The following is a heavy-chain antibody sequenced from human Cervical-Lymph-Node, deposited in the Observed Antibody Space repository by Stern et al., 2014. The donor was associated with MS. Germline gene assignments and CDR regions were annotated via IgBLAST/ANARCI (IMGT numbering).Heavy chain of an antibody. CDR1: GFTFSSHV. V-gene: IGHV3-30-3*01. D-gene: IGHD2-8*01. CDR2: IWHDETNN. CDR3: VREDGDFDY. Sequence: QVQLVQSGGGVVQPGGSLRLSCAASGFTFSSHVMHWVRHAPAKGLEWVAVIWHDETNNAYADSVKGRFTISRDNSNNALSLQMNSLRAEDTAVYYCVREDGDFDYWGQGTLVTVSS. J-gene: IGHJ4*02.